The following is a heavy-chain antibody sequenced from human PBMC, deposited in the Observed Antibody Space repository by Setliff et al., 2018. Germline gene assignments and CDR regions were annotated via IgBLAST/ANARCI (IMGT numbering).Heavy chain of an antibody. D-gene: IGHD3-22*01. CDR2: IIPIFGTA. CDR1: GGTFSSYA. V-gene: IGHV1-69*13. Sequence: ASVKVSCKASGGTFSSYAISWVQQAPGQGLEWMGGIIPIFGTANYAQKFQGRVTITADESTSTAYMELSSLRSEDTAVYYCARDGDNYYDSSGYYLNHAFDIWGQGTMVTVSS. CDR3: ARDGDNYYDSSGYYLNHAFDI. J-gene: IGHJ3*02.